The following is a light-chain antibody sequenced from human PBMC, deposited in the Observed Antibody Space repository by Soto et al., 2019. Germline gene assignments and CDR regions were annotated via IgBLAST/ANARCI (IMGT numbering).Light chain of an antibody. V-gene: IGLV2-14*03. CDR3: SSYSTNSPVL. J-gene: IGLJ2*01. CDR2: DVS. CDR1: SSDVGGYNY. Sequence: QSVLTQPASVSGSPGQSITISCTGTSSDVGGYNYVSWYQHHPGKAPKLIIYDVSNRPSGVSNRFSASKSDNTASPTISGLQAEDEADYYCSSYSTNSPVLLGGGTKVTVL.